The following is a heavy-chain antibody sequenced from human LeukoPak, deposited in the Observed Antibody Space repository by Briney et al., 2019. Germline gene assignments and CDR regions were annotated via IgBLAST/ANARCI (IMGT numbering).Heavy chain of an antibody. V-gene: IGHV1-2*02. D-gene: IGHD6-19*01. J-gene: IGHJ6*02. Sequence: ASVKVSFKASGYTFTDYYMHWVRQAPGQGLEWMGWINPNSGGTNYAQKFQGRVTMTRDTSISTAYMELSRLRSDDTAVYYCARQWLVSYYYGMDVWGQGTTVTVSS. CDR3: ARQWLVSYYYGMDV. CDR2: INPNSGGT. CDR1: GYTFTDYY.